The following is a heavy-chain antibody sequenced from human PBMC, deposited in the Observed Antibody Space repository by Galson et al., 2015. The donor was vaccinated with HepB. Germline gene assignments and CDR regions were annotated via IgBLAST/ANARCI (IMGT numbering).Heavy chain of an antibody. CDR1: GFTFSSYA. CDR3: AKDSASSTHWYFDL. J-gene: IGHJ2*01. D-gene: IGHD3-10*01. V-gene: IGHV3-23*01. Sequence: SLRLSCAASGFTFSSYAMSWVRQAPGQGLEWVSAISGSGGSTYYADSVKGRFTISRDNFKNTLYLQMNSLRAEDTAVYYCAKDSASSTHWYFDLWGRGTLVTVSS. CDR2: ISGSGGST.